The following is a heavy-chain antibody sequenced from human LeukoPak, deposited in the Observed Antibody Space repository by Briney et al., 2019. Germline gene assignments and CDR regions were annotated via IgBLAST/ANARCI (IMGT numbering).Heavy chain of an antibody. CDR2: VGIAADT. CDR3: ARDLPYNWNSRRFDP. D-gene: IGHD1-7*01. J-gene: IGHJ5*02. V-gene: IGHV3-13*01. Sequence: GGSLRLSCAASGFTFSDHAMHWVRQAPGKGLEWVSAVGIAADTFYPGSVKGRFTISRENAKNSLYLQMNSLRVEDTAVYYCARDLPYNWNSRRFDPWGQGTLVTVSS. CDR1: GFTFSDHA.